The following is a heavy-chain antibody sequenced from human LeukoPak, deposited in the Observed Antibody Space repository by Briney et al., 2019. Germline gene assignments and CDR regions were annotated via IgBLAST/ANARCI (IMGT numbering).Heavy chain of an antibody. CDR3: ARRVPTDFYFDY. CDR1: GFTVSTNY. CDR2: IYSGGNT. J-gene: IGHJ4*02. D-gene: IGHD5-12*01. Sequence: GGSLRLSCAPSGFTVSTNYMSWVRQAPGKGLEWVSVIYSGGNTYYADSVKGRFTISRDNSGNTLYLQMNSLRAEDTAVYYCARRVPTDFYFDYWGQGTLVTVSS. V-gene: IGHV3-66*04.